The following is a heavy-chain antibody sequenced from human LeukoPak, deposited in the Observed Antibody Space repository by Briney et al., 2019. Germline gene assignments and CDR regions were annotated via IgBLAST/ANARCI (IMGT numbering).Heavy chain of an antibody. V-gene: IGHV4-34*01. CDR3: ATGGDSSGYNQWDDAFDI. Sequence: SETLSLTCAVYGGSFSGYYWSWIRQPPGKGLEWIGEINHSGSTNYNPSLKSRVTISVDTSKNQFSLKLSSVTAADTAVYYCATGGDSSGYNQWDDAFDIWGQGTMVTVSS. CDR2: INHSGST. J-gene: IGHJ3*02. D-gene: IGHD3-22*01. CDR1: GGSFSGYY.